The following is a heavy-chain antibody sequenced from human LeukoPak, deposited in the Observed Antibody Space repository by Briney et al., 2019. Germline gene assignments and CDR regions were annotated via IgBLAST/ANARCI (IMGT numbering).Heavy chain of an antibody. CDR3: AKTYSSSQTPRVDLNAFDI. Sequence: GESLKISCKGSGYSFTSYWIGWARQMPGKGLEWMGIIYPGDSDTRYSPSFQGQVTISADKSISTAYLQWSSLKASDTAMYYCAKTYSSSQTPRVDLNAFDIWGQGTMVTVSS. J-gene: IGHJ3*02. D-gene: IGHD6-6*01. CDR1: GYSFTSYW. V-gene: IGHV5-51*01. CDR2: IYPGDSDT.